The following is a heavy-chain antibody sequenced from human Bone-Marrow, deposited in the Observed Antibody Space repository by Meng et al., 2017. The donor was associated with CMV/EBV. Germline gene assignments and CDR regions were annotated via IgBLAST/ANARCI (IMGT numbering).Heavy chain of an antibody. V-gene: IGHV3-11*01. CDR3: ARDSSLGPDQLLLGGDAFDI. CDR2: ISSSGSTI. J-gene: IGHJ3*02. Sequence: GGSLRLSCAASGFTFSDYYMSWIRQAPGKGLEWVSYISSSGSTIYYAESVKGRFTISRDNAKNSLYLQMNSLRAEDTAVYYCARDSSLGPDQLLLGGDAFDIWGQGTMVTVSS. CDR1: GFTFSDYY. D-gene: IGHD2-2*01.